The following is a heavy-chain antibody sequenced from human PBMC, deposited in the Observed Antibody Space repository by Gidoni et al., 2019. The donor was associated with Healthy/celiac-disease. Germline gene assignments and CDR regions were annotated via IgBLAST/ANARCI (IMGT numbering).Heavy chain of an antibody. V-gene: IGHV3-23*01. J-gene: IGHJ1*01. CDR1: GFTFSSYA. D-gene: IGHD6-13*01. CDR3: AKDPGSSSWPNLFQH. CDR2: ISGSGGST. Sequence: EVQLLESGGGLVQPGGSLRLSCAASGFTFSSYAMSWVRQAPGKGLGWVSAISGSGGSTYYADSVKGRFTISRDNSKNTLYLQMNSLRAEDTAVYYCAKDPGSSSWPNLFQHWGQGTLVTVSS.